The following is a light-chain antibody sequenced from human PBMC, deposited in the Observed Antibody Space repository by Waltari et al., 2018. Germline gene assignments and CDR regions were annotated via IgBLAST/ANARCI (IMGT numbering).Light chain of an antibody. CDR3: QQYSNWPLT. Sequence: EIVLTQSPATLSLSPRERATLPCRASQSVSNRLAWYQQKPRQTPRLLIYGASIRATGIPDRGSGSGSGTDFTLTISSLEPEDCAVYYCQQYSNWPLTFGGGTKVEIK. CDR2: GAS. CDR1: QSVSNR. J-gene: IGKJ4*01. V-gene: IGKV3-15*01.